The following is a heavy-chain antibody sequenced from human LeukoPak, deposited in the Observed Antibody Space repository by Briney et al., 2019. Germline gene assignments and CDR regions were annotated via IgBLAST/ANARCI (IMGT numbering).Heavy chain of an antibody. V-gene: IGHV5-51*01. CDR2: IYPGDSDT. J-gene: IGHJ4*02. D-gene: IGHD2-21*02. Sequence: KTGGSLRLSCKGSGYSFTSYWIGWVRQMPGKGLEWMGIIYPGDSDTRYSPSFQGQVTISADKSISTAYLQWSSLKASDTAMYYCARHTGGDPEQVLGYFDCWGQGTLVTVSS. CDR1: GYSFTSYW. CDR3: ARHTGGDPEQVLGYFDC.